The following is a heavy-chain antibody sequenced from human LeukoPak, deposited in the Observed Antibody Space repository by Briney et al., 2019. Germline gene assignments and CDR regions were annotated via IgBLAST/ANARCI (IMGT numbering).Heavy chain of an antibody. CDR2: IYYSGST. CDR3: ARVVQSTDSSGFYLPEYFQH. D-gene: IGHD3-22*01. J-gene: IGHJ1*01. Sequence: SETLSLTCTVSGGSISSSSYYWGWIRQPPGKGLEWIGSIYYSGSTYYNPSHKSRVTISVDTSKNQFSLKLSSVTAADTAVYYCARVVQSTDSSGFYLPEYFQHWGQGTLVTVSS. V-gene: IGHV4-39*07. CDR1: GGSISSSSYY.